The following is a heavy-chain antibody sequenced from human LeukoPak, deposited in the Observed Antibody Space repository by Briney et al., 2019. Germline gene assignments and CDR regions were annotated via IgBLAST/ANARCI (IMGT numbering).Heavy chain of an antibody. Sequence: SETLSLTCAVYGGSFSAYYWSWIRQPPGKGLEWIGEINHSGSTNYNPSLKSRVTISVGTSKNQFSLKVSSVTAADTAVYYCARGGYCSGGSCSWGQGTLVTVSS. CDR1: GGSFSAYY. J-gene: IGHJ5*02. D-gene: IGHD2-15*01. CDR2: INHSGST. CDR3: ARGGYCSGGSCS. V-gene: IGHV4-34*01.